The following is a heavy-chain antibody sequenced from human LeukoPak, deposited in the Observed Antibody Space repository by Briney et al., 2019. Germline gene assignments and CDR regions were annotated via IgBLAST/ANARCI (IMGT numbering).Heavy chain of an antibody. CDR2: ISTYNGNT. J-gene: IGHJ4*02. Sequence: GASVKVSCKASGYTFNSYDISWVRQAPGQGLEWMAWISTYNGNTNYALKVQGRATMTTDTSTSTAYMELRSLRSDDTAVYYCARVLRYHFWSAYYFDYWGQGTLVTVSS. V-gene: IGHV1-18*01. CDR3: ARVLRYHFWSAYYFDY. D-gene: IGHD3-3*01. CDR1: GYTFNSYD.